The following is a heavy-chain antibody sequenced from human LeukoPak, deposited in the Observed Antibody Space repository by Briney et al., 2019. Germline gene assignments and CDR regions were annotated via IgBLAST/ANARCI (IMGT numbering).Heavy chain of an antibody. CDR3: ARDRRDIVVVVAATYRYYGMDV. CDR2: ISYDGSNK. CDR1: RFTFSSYA. D-gene: IGHD2-15*01. J-gene: IGHJ6*04. Sequence: GRSLRLSCAASRFTFSSYAMHWVRQAPGKGLEWVAVISYDGSNKYYADSVKGRFTISRDNFKNTLYLQMNSLRAEDTAVYYCARDRRDIVVVVAATYRYYGMDVWGKGTTVTVSS. V-gene: IGHV3-30*04.